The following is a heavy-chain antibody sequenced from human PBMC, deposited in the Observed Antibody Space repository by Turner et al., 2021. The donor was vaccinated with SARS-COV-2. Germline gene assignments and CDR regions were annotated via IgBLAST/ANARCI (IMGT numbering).Heavy chain of an antibody. CDR1: GGSISSYY. CDR3: ARDQAYCGGDCYDYYYYYGMDV. CDR2: IYYSGGT. V-gene: IGHV4-59*01. Sequence: QVQLQESGPGLVKPSETLSLTCTVSGGSISSYYWSWIRHPPGKGLEWIGYIYYSGGTKYNPSLKSRVTISVDTSKNQFSLKLSSVTAADTAVYYCARDQAYCGGDCYDYYYYYGMDVWGQGTTVTVSS. D-gene: IGHD2-21*02. J-gene: IGHJ6*02.